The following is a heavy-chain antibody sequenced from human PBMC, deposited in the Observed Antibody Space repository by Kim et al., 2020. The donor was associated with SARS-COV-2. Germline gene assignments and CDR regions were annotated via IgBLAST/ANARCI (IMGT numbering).Heavy chain of an antibody. D-gene: IGHD2-15*01. Sequence: ASLKVSCKVSGYSLSELSIHWVRQAPGEGLEWMGGYDPEPGETIFAQKLQGRVTMTEDTSTDTAYMELSSLRSEDTAVYYCASGYSSVGGDYWGPGTLVT. CDR1: GYSLSELS. V-gene: IGHV1-24*01. J-gene: IGHJ4*02. CDR3: ASGYSSVGGDY. CDR2: YDPEPGET.